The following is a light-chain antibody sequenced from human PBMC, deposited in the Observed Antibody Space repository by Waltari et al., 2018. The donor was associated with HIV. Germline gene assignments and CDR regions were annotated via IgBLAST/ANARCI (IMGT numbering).Light chain of an antibody. V-gene: IGLV2-8*01. CDR1: SSDIGGYEY. Sequence: QSALTQPPSASGSPGQSVTISCTGTSSDIGGYEYVSWYQQHPGKAPKFMIYEVDQRPSGVPDRFSGSKSGSTASLTVSGLQAEDEAYYYCSSYAGSDNYVVFGGGTKLTVL. CDR3: SSYAGSDNYVV. J-gene: IGLJ2*01. CDR2: EVD.